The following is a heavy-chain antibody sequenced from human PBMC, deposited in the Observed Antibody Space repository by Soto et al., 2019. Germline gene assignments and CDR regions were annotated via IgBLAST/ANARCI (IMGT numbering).Heavy chain of an antibody. V-gene: IGHV1-3*01. J-gene: IGHJ3*02. CDR1: GYTFTSYY. CDR2: INAGNGNT. D-gene: IGHD6-13*01. Sequence: ASVKVSCKASGYTFTSYYMHWVRQAPGQRLEWMGWINAGNGNTKYSQKFQGRVTITRDTSASTAYMELSSLRSEDTAVYYCASGSSHRRGAFDIWGQGTMVTVSS. CDR3: ASGSSHRRGAFDI.